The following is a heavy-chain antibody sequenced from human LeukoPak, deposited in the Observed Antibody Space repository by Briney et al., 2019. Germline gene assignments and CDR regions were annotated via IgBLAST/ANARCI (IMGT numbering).Heavy chain of an antibody. CDR2: IYYSGST. CDR1: GGSISSYY. V-gene: IGHV4-59*01. CDR3: ARAEVVVAATHGWFDP. D-gene: IGHD2-15*01. J-gene: IGHJ5*02. Sequence: PSETLSLTCTVSGGSISSYYWSWIRQPPGKGLGWIGYIYYSGSTHYNPSLKSRVTISVDTSKNQFSLKLSSVTAADTAVYYCARAEVVVAATHGWFDPWGQGTLVTVSS.